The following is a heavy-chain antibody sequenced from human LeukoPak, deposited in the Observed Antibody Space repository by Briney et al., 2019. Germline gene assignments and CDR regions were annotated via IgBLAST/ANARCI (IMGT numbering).Heavy chain of an antibody. V-gene: IGHV1-2*02. CDR2: INPNSGGT. CDR3: ASLGQVVVTPRNAVSA. D-gene: IGHD4-23*01. Sequence: ASVKVSCKASGYTFTGYYMHWVRQAPRQGLEWMGWINPNSGGTNYAQKFQGRVTMTRDTSISTAYMELSRLRSDDTAVYYCASLGQVVVTPRNAVSAWGQGTLVTVSS. J-gene: IGHJ5*02. CDR1: GYTFTGYY.